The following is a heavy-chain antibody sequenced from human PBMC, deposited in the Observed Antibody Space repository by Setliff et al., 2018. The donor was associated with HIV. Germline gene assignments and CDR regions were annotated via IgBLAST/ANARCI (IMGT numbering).Heavy chain of an antibody. Sequence: PGGSLRLSCVVSGFTLRSYDMYWVRQAPGKGLEWVSGLGVRGGGTYYADFVKGRFTISRDNSKNTLYLQMNSLRVEDTAVYYCTTGFRVRGVIWQTYYFDYWGQGTLVTVSS. CDR1: GFTLRSYD. J-gene: IGHJ4*02. CDR3: TTGFRVRGVIWQTYYFDY. V-gene: IGHV3-23*01. D-gene: IGHD3-10*01. CDR2: LGVRGGGT.